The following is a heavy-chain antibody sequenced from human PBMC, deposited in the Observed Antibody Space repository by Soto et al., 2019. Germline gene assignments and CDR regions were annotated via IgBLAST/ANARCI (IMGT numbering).Heavy chain of an antibody. Sequence: GGSLRLSCAVSGFSFSTSTMNWVRQAPGKGLEWVSYISSGSTTIYYADSVKGRFTISRDNGKNSLYLQMNSLRAEDTAVYYCAKEFDAYSSGWFDYWGQGTLVTVSS. J-gene: IGHJ4*02. V-gene: IGHV3-48*01. CDR2: ISSGSTTI. CDR1: GFSFSTST. D-gene: IGHD6-19*01. CDR3: AKEFDAYSSGWFDY.